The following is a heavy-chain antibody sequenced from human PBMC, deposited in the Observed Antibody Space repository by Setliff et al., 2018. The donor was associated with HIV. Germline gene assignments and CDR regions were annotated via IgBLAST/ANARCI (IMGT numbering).Heavy chain of an antibody. J-gene: IGHJ4*02. D-gene: IGHD3-10*01. CDR2: IRSKAYGGTT. Sequence: SLRLSCTASGFTFGDYAMSWVRQAPGKGLEWVGFIRSKAYGGTTEYAASVKGRFTISKDDSKSIAYLQMNSLKTEDTAVYYCTRSGYYGSGSLDYWGQGTLVTVSS. CDR3: TRSGYYGSGSLDY. V-gene: IGHV3-49*04. CDR1: GFTFGDYA.